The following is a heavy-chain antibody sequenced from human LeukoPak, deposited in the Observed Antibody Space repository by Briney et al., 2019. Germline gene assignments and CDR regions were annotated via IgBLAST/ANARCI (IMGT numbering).Heavy chain of an antibody. V-gene: IGHV4-39*07. CDR1: GGSISSSSYY. Sequence: SETLSLTCTVSGGSISSSSYYWGWIRQPPGRGLEWIVSINYSGTTYYNPSLKSRVTISVDTSKNQFSLKLSSVTAADTAVYYCGRGGYYDSSGRHYYFDYWGQGTLVTVSS. J-gene: IGHJ4*02. CDR3: GRGGYYDSSGRHYYFDY. D-gene: IGHD3-22*01. CDR2: INYSGTT.